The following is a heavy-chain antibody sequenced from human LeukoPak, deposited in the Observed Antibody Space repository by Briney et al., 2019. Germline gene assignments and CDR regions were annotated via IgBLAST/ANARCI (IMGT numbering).Heavy chain of an antibody. CDR3: ARDDGAATTGYWFDP. Sequence: SETLSLTCAVYGGSFSGYYWSWIRQPPGKGLEWIGEINHSGSTNYNPSLKSRVTISVDTSKNQFSLKLSSVTAADTAVYYCARDDGAATTGYWFDPWGQGTLVTVSS. CDR2: INHSGST. D-gene: IGHD6-13*01. V-gene: IGHV4-34*01. CDR1: GGSFSGYY. J-gene: IGHJ5*02.